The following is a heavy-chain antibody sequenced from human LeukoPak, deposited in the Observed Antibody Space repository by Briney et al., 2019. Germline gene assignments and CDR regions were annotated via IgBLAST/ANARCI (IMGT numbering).Heavy chain of an antibody. CDR1: GYTFTSYY. D-gene: IGHD5-12*01. J-gene: IGHJ3*01. CDR3: ARVDSGHDYGPS. Sequence: ASVRVSCKASGYTFTSYYMHWLRQVPGQGLEWMGRINPNSGDTDYAQKFQGRVIMTRDTSISTAYMEVSMLRSDDTAVYYCARVDSGHDYGPSWGQGTTVTVSS. CDR2: INPNSGDT. V-gene: IGHV1-2*06.